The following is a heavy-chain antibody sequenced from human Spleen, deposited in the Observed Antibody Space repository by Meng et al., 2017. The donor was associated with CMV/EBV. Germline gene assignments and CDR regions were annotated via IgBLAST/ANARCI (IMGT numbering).Heavy chain of an antibody. J-gene: IGHJ5*02. CDR1: GDSVSNTGAA. V-gene: IGHV6-1*01. Sequence: VQLLQAGAGLLKPSPPLSLTCAISGDSVSNTGAAWNWVRQSPSRGLEWLGRTYYRSKWYNEYAESVKSRITINPDTSKNQFSLQLKSVTPEDTAVYYCARDPEYSYSILDTWGQGTLVTVSS. CDR2: TYYRSKWYN. D-gene: IGHD2/OR15-2a*01. CDR3: ARDPEYSYSILDT.